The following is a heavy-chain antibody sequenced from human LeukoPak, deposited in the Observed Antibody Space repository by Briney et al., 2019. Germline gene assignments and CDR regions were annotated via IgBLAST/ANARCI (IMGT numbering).Heavy chain of an antibody. J-gene: IGHJ4*02. Sequence: ASVTVSCKASGYTFTSYYMHWVRQAPGQGLEWMGIINPSGGSTSYAQKFQGRVTMTRDTSTSTVYMGQSSLRSEDTAVYYCASGYSYGFSTHYWGQGTLVTVSS. CDR1: GYTFTSYY. CDR3: ASGYSYGFSTHY. V-gene: IGHV1-46*01. D-gene: IGHD5-18*01. CDR2: INPSGGST.